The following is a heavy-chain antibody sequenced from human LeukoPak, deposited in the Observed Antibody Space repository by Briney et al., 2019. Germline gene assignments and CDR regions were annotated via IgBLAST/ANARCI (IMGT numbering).Heavy chain of an antibody. D-gene: IGHD1-7*01. CDR1: GVSISIYY. Sequence: SETLSLTCTVSGVSISIYYWSWIRQPPGKGLEWIGYIYNSGSTSYNPSLKSRATISADTSKNQFSLKLSSVTAADTAVYYCVRDRELNYWGQGTLVAVSS. CDR3: VRDRELNY. J-gene: IGHJ4*02. CDR2: IYNSGST. V-gene: IGHV4-59*01.